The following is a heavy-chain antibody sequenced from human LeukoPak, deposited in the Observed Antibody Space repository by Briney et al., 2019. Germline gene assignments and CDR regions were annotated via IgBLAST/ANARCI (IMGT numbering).Heavy chain of an antibody. V-gene: IGHV1-69*06. Sequence: GASVKVSCKASGGTFNNYAISWVRQAPGQGLEWMGGIIPIFGTADYAQKFQGRVTITADKSTSTAYMELSSLRSEDTAVYYCARAFVVVPAVTDWFAPWGQGTLVTVSS. CDR2: IIPIFGTA. D-gene: IGHD2-2*01. J-gene: IGHJ5*02. CDR1: GGTFNNYA. CDR3: ARAFVVVPAVTDWFAP.